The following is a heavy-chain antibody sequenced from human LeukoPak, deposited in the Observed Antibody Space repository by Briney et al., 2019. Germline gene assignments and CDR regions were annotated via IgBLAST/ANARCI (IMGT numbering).Heavy chain of an antibody. J-gene: IGHJ4*02. CDR3: ARPTNAGSYGQYYFDY. D-gene: IGHD5-18*01. CDR1: GYSFTSYW. V-gene: IGHV5-51*01. CDR2: IYPGDSDT. Sequence: GESLKISCKGSGYSFTSYWIGWVRQMPGKGLEWMGIIYPGDSDTRYGPSFQGQVTISADKSISTAYLQWSSLKASDTAMYYCARPTNAGSYGQYYFDYWGQGTLVTVSS.